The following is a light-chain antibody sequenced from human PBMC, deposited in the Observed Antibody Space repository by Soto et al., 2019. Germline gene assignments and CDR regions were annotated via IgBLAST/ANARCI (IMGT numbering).Light chain of an antibody. CDR2: DVS. Sequence: VLTQPASLSGSPGQSSTISCTGTSSDVGGYNYVSWYQQHPGKAPKLMIYDVSNRPAGVSNRFSGSKSGNTASLTISGLQAEDEADYYCSSYTSSSTLVFGNGTKVTVL. CDR1: SSDVGGYNY. J-gene: IGLJ1*01. V-gene: IGLV2-14*01. CDR3: SSYTSSSTLV.